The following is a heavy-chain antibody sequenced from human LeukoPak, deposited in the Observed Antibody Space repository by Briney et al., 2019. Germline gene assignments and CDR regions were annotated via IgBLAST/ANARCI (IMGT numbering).Heavy chain of an antibody. Sequence: PGGSLRLSCAASGFTFSSYAMSWVRQAPGKGLEWVSAISGSGGSTYYADSVKGRFTISRDNSKNTLYLQMNSLRAEDTAVYYCAKVDSQQLVLGAYDYWGQGTLVTVSS. J-gene: IGHJ4*02. CDR1: GFTFSSYA. CDR3: AKVDSQQLVLGAYDY. V-gene: IGHV3-23*01. D-gene: IGHD6-13*01. CDR2: ISGSGGST.